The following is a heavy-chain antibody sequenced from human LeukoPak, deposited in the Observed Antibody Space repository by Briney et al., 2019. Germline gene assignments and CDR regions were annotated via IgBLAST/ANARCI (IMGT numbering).Heavy chain of an antibody. V-gene: IGHV7-4-1*02. CDR1: GYTFTSYA. J-gene: IGHJ4*02. D-gene: IGHD6-13*01. CDR3: ARRFYSSSWTPGYYFDY. CDR2: INTNTGNP. Sequence: ASVKVSCKASGYTFTSYAMNWVRQAPGQGLEWMGWINTNTGNPTYAQGFTGRFVFSLDTSVSTAYLQISSLKAEDTAVYYCARRFYSSSWTPGYYFDYWGQGTLVTVSS.